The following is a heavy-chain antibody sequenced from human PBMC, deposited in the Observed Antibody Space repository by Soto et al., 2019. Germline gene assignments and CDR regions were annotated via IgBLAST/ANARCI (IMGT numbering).Heavy chain of an antibody. J-gene: IGHJ6*02. V-gene: IGHV5-51*01. D-gene: IGHD6-19*01. CDR1: GYSFTSYW. CDR3: AGTRIAVAGTNYYYGMDV. Sequence: ESLKISCKGSGYSFTSYWIGWVRQMPGKGLEWMGIIYPGDSDTRYSPSFQGQVTISADKSISTAYLQWSSLKASDTAMYYCAGTRIAVAGTNYYYGMDVWGQGTTVTVSS. CDR2: IYPGDSDT.